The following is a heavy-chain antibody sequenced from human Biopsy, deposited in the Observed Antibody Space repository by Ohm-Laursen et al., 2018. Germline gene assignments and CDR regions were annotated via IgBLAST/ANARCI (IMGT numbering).Heavy chain of an antibody. CDR3: ATSGAADSWGNYYGMDV. V-gene: IGHV3-7*01. CDR2: INQGGSEK. Sequence: SLRLSCTASGFTVSSTYMSWVRQAPGKGLEWVANINQGGSEKYYVDSVKGRFTISRDNAKNSLSLQMNSLRGDDTAVYYCATSGAADSWGNYYGMDVWGQGTTVTVSS. J-gene: IGHJ6*02. CDR1: GFTVSSTY. D-gene: IGHD3-16*01.